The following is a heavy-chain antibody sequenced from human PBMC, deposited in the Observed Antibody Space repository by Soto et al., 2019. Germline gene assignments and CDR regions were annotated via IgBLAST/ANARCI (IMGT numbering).Heavy chain of an antibody. D-gene: IGHD6-6*01. CDR3: ARDPTSSSLRDYYYMDV. CDR2: ISPYNGNT. Sequence: ASVKVSCKASGYTFTSYGISWVRQAPGQGLEWMGRISPYNGNTNYAQKLQGRVTITTDTSTSTAYMELSSLRSEDTAVYYCARDPTSSSLRDYYYMDVWGKGTTVTVSS. V-gene: IGHV1-18*01. J-gene: IGHJ6*03. CDR1: GYTFTSYG.